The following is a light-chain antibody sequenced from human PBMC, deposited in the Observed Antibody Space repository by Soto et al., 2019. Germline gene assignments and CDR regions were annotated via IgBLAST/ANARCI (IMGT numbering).Light chain of an antibody. J-gene: IGKJ1*01. Sequence: DIQMTQSPSTLSGSVGDRVTITCRASQTISSLLACYQQKPGKAPKLLIYKASTLKSGVQSRFSGSGSGTEFTLTIRSLQHDDFETYYCQHYNSYSEAFGQGTKVDI. CDR2: KAS. CDR1: QTISSL. V-gene: IGKV1-5*03. CDR3: QHYNSYSEA.